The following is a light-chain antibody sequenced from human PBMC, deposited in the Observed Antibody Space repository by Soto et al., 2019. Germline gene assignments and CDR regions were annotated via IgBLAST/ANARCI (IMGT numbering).Light chain of an antibody. CDR1: QSVNSN. J-gene: IGKJ1*01. CDR2: GIS. Sequence: EIVMTQSPATLSVSPAERATLSCRASQSVNSNLAWYQQKPGQAPRLLIYGISTRATSIPARFSGSGSGTEFTLAISSLQSEDFALYCCLHYNSWPWTFGQGTKVEIK. V-gene: IGKV3-15*01. CDR3: LHYNSWPWT.